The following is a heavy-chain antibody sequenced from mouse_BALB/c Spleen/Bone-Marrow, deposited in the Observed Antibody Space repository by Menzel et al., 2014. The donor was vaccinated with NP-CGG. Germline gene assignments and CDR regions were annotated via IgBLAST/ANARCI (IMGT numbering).Heavy chain of an antibody. V-gene: IGHV5-17*02. D-gene: IGHD2-14*01. J-gene: IGHJ3*01. CDR1: GFTFSSFG. Sequence: EVKLMESGGGLVQPGGSRKLSCAASGFTFSSFGMHWVRQVPEKGLEWVAYIISGSNTIYYADTVKGRFTISRDNPKNTLFLQMTSLRSEDTAMYYCARSRYDVGWFAYWGQGTLVTVSA. CDR2: IISGSNTI. CDR3: ARSRYDVGWFAY.